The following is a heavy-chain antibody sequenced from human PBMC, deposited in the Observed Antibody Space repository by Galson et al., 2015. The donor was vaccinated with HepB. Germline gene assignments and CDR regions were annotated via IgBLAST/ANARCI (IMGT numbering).Heavy chain of an antibody. D-gene: IGHD1-7*01. CDR1: GFSFSTYA. V-gene: IGHV3-30*04. J-gene: IGHJ4*02. Sequence: SLRLSCAASGFSFSTYAMHWVRQAPGKGLEWVAVISYDGSNKYYADSVKGRFTISRDNSKNTLYLQMNSLRSEDTAVYYCARETGTTLVWGQGTLVTVSS. CDR2: ISYDGSNK. CDR3: ARETGTTLV.